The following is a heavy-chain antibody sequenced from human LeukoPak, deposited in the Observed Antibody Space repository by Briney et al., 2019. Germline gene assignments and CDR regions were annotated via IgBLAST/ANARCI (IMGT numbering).Heavy chain of an antibody. J-gene: IGHJ2*01. Sequence: GGSLRLSCAASGFTFSIYGLHWVRQAPDKGLEWVAFIRFEGSSKYYADSVKGRFTISRDNSKNTLYLQMNSLRAEDTAVYYCAKDSHYYVSGGGGNWYFDLWGRGTLGTVSS. CDR2: IRFEGSSK. D-gene: IGHD3-10*01. CDR1: GFTFSIYG. V-gene: IGHV3-30*02. CDR3: AKDSHYYVSGGGGNWYFDL.